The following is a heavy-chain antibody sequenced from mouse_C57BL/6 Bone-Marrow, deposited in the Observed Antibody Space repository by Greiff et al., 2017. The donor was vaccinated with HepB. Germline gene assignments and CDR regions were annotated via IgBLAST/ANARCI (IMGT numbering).Heavy chain of an antibody. D-gene: IGHD1-1*01. J-gene: IGHJ3*01. CDR2: IYPRSGNT. V-gene: IGHV1-81*01. CDR3: ARHHYYGSWFAY. CDR1: GYTFTSYG. Sequence: VQLVESGAELARPGASVKLSCKASGYTFTSYGISWVKQRTGQGLEWIGEIYPRSGNTYYNEKFKGKATLTADKSSSTAYMELRSLTSEDSAVYFCARHHYYGSWFAYWGQGTLVTVSA.